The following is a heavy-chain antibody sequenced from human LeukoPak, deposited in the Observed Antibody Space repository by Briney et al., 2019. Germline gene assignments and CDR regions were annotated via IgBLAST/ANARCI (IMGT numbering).Heavy chain of an antibody. D-gene: IGHD6-13*01. Sequence: SVKVSCKASGGTFSSYAISWVRQAPGQGLEWMGGIIPIFGTANYAQKFQGRVTITADESTSTAYMELSSLRSEDTAVYYCAIPQYSSSWYGYFQHWGQGTLVTVSS. V-gene: IGHV1-69*01. CDR2: IIPIFGTA. CDR3: AIPQYSSSWYGYFQH. J-gene: IGHJ1*01. CDR1: GGTFSSYA.